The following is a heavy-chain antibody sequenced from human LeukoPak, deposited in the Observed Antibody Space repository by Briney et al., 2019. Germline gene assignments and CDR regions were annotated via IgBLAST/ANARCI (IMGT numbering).Heavy chain of an antibody. J-gene: IGHJ6*03. D-gene: IGHD3-10*01. V-gene: IGHV3-23*01. CDR2: ISGSGGST. CDR3: AKSYGSGIIYYYMDV. Sequence: GGSLRLSCAASGFTFSSYEMSWVRQAPGKGLEWVSAISGSGGSTYYADSVKGRFTISRDNSKNTLYLQMNSLRAEDTAVYYCAKSYGSGIIYYYMDVWGKGTTVTISS. CDR1: GFTFSSYE.